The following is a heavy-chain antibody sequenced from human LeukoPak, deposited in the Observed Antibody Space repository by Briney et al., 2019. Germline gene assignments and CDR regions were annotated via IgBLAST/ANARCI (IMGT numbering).Heavy chain of an antibody. J-gene: IGHJ4*02. Sequence: GASVKVSCTASGYTFTSYDINWVRQATGQGLEWMGWMNPNSGNTGYAQKFQGRVTMTRNTSISTAYMELSSLRSEDTAVYYCARGRFLEWLYYHPPDYWGQGTLVTVSS. CDR2: MNPNSGNT. CDR1: GYTFTSYD. V-gene: IGHV1-8*01. CDR3: ARGRFLEWLYYHPPDY. D-gene: IGHD3-3*01.